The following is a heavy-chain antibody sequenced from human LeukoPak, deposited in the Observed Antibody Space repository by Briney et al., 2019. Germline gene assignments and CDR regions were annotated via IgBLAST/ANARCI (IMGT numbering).Heavy chain of an antibody. V-gene: IGHV3-21*01. D-gene: IGHD5-24*01. J-gene: IGHJ4*02. CDR1: GFTFSSYT. CDR2: ISSSSSYI. CDR3: ARVSPEMATMSGDY. Sequence: GGSLRLSCAASGFTFSSYTMNWVRQAPGKGLQWVSSISSSSSYIYYADSVKGRFTISRDNAKNSLYLQMNSLRAEDTAVYYCARVSPEMATMSGDYWGQGTLVTVSS.